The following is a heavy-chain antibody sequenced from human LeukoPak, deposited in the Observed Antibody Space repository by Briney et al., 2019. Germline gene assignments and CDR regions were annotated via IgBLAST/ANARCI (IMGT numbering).Heavy chain of an antibody. CDR1: GYTFTGYY. Sequence: GASVEVSCKASGYTFTGYYMHWVRQAPGQGLEWMGWINPNSGGTNYAQKFQGRVTMTRDTSISTAYMELSRLRSDDTAVYYCARAGQYSSSWYLFDYWGQGTLVTVSS. CDR2: INPNSGGT. J-gene: IGHJ4*02. D-gene: IGHD6-13*01. CDR3: ARAGQYSSSWYLFDY. V-gene: IGHV1-2*02.